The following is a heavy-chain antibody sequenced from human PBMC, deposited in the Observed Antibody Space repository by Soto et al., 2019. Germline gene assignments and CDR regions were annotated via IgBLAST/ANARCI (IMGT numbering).Heavy chain of an antibody. CDR1: GYSISGGYY. CDR3: ASSTEYYYYYGMDV. Sequence: KPSETLSLTCAVSGYSISGGYYWCFIRQPPGKGLEWIGSIYHSGSTYYNPSLKSRVTISVDTSKNQFSLKLSSVTAADTAVYYCASSTEYYYYYGMDVWGQGTTVTVSS. J-gene: IGHJ6*02. V-gene: IGHV4-38-2*01. CDR2: IYHSGST.